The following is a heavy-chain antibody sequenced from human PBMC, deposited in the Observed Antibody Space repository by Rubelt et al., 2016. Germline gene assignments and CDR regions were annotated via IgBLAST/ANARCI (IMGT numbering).Heavy chain of an antibody. V-gene: IGHV4-39*01. Sequence: WVRQTPGKGLEWIGSIHYTGSTFYDPSLQSRVTISVDTSKNQFSLKLTSVTAADTAVYYCAGRTNWFDPWGQGTLVTVSS. J-gene: IGHJ5*02. CDR3: AGRTNWFDP. CDR2: IHYTGST.